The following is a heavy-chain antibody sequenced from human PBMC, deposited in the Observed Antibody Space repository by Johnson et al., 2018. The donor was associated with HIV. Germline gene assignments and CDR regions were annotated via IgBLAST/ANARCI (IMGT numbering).Heavy chain of an antibody. CDR1: GFTFSSYG. V-gene: IGHV3-15*01. J-gene: IGHJ3*02. Sequence: VKLVESGGGVVQPGRSLRLSCAASGFTFSSYGMHWVRQAPGKGLEWVGRIKSKTDGGTTDYAAPVKGRFTISRDDSKNTLYLQMNSLKTEDIAVYYCARIFSRERDYGDLLGAFDIWGQGTMVTVSS. CDR2: IKSKTDGGTT. D-gene: IGHD4-17*01. CDR3: ARIFSRERDYGDLLGAFDI.